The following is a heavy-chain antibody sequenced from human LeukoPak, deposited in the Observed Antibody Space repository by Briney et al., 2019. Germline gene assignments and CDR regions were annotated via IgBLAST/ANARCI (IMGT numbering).Heavy chain of an antibody. Sequence: SEALSLTCAVSGVPFSNYYWSWVRQSPRQGLGWIGEINHSGYTNYNPSLKSRVTMSIDTSKNQFYLMVTSVTAADTGVYYCTRAMAGHPDWGQGTLVTVSS. V-gene: IGHV4-34*01. D-gene: IGHD6-19*01. J-gene: IGHJ4*02. CDR2: INHSGYT. CDR3: TRAMAGHPD. CDR1: GVPFSNYY.